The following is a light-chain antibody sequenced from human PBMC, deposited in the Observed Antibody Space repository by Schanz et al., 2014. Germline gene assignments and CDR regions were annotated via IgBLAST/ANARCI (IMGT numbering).Light chain of an antibody. CDR2: DVS. V-gene: IGLV2-23*02. J-gene: IGLJ3*02. CDR1: SSDVGGYNY. CDR3: CSYAGSSTFWV. Sequence: QSALTQPASVSGSPGQSITISCTGTSSDVGGYNYVSWYQHHPGKAPKLMIYDVSNRPSGVSNRFSGSKSGNTASLAISGLQAEDEADYYCCSYAGSSTFWVFGGGTKLTVL.